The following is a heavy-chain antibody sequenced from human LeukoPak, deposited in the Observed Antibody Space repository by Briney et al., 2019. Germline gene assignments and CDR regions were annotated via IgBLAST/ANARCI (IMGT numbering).Heavy chain of an antibody. CDR3: AKNSGGGSYTGHYLGYGMTS. D-gene: IGHD1-26*01. J-gene: IGHJ6*02. V-gene: IGHV3-9*01. CDR2: ISWNSGSI. CDR1: GFTFDDYA. Sequence: PGGSLRLSCAASGFTFDDYAMHWVRQAPGKSLEWVSGISWNSGSIGYADSVKGRFTISRDNAKNSLYLQMNSLRAEDTALYYCAKNSGGGSYTGHYLGYGMTSGAKGPRSPSP.